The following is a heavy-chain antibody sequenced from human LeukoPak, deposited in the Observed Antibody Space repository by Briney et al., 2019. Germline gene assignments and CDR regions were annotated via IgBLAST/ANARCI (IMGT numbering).Heavy chain of an antibody. Sequence: SETLSLTCTVSGGSISSYYWSWIRQPPGKGLEWIGYIYYSGSTNYNPSLKSRVTISVDTSKNQFSLKLSSVTAADTAVYYCAREVYYDFWSGHHRGYYFDYWGQGTLVTVSS. D-gene: IGHD3-3*01. CDR3: AREVYYDFWSGHHRGYYFDY. CDR1: GGSISSYY. V-gene: IGHV4-59*12. CDR2: IYYSGST. J-gene: IGHJ4*02.